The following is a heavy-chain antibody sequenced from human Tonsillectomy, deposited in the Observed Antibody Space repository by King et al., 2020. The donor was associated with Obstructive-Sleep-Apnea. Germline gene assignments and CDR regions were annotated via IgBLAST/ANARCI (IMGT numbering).Heavy chain of an antibody. CDR1: GFTSSSYA. CDR3: ARDGGYCRGGSCYDDAFDI. J-gene: IGHJ3*02. V-gene: IGHV3-23*04. Sequence: VQLVESGGGLVQPGGSLRLSCAASGFTSSSYAMNWVRQAPGKGLEWVSVISGNGGGTYYADSVKGRFTISRDNSKNTLYLQMNSLRAEDTAVYYCARDGGYCRGGSCYDDAFDIWGQGTMVTVS. CDR2: ISGNGGGT. D-gene: IGHD2-15*01.